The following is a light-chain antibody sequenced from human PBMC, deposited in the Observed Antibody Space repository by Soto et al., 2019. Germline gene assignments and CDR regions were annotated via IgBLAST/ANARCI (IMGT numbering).Light chain of an antibody. V-gene: IGLV1-44*01. CDR1: SSNIGRNT. J-gene: IGLJ1*01. CDR2: TND. CDR3: AAWDDTSSFV. Sequence: QPALTQPPSASGTPGQRVIISCSGGSSNIGRNTVNWYQHLPGTAPRLLIYTNDQRPSGVPDRFSGSKSGTSASLAISGLQSEDEADYYCAAWDDTSSFVFGTGTKVTVL.